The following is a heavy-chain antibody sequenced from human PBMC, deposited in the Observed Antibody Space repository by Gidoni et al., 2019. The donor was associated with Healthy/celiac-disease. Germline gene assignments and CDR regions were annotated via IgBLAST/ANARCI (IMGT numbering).Heavy chain of an antibody. V-gene: IGHV3-9*01. CDR3: AKDITYDSSGDDGYFDY. CDR2: ISWNSGSI. CDR1: GFTFDAYA. J-gene: IGHJ4*02. D-gene: IGHD3-22*01. Sequence: EVQLVESGGGLVQPGRSLRLSCAASGFTFDAYAMNWVRQAPGKGLEWVSGISWNSGSIVYADSVKGRFTISRDNAKNSLYLQMNSLRAEDTAWYYCAKDITYDSSGDDGYFDYWGQGTLVTVSS.